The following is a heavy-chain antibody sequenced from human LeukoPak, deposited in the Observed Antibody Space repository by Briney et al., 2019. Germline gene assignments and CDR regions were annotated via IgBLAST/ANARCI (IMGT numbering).Heavy chain of an antibody. Sequence: PSETLSLTCTVSGGSISSDSYYWAWIRQPPGKGLEWIASIYYSGSTYYNPSLKSRVTISVDTSRNQFSLKLSSVTAADTAVYYCANLAVAGLSEGYWGQGTLVIVSS. D-gene: IGHD6-19*01. CDR1: GGSISSDSYY. V-gene: IGHV4-39*01. CDR3: ANLAVAGLSEGY. CDR2: IYYSGST. J-gene: IGHJ4*02.